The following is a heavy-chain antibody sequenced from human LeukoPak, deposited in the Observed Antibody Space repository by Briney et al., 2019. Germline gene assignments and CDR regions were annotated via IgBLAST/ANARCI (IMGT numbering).Heavy chain of an antibody. D-gene: IGHD1-26*01. V-gene: IGHV3-53*01. J-gene: IGHJ4*02. CDR1: GFTVSSNY. CDR3: GRGVVGAHDY. CDR2: IYSGGST. Sequence: PGGSLRLSCAASGFTVSSNYMSWVRQAPGKGVEWVSVIYSGGSTYYADSVKGRFTISRDNSKNTLYLQMNSLRAEDTAVYYCGRGVVGAHDYWGQGTLVTVSS.